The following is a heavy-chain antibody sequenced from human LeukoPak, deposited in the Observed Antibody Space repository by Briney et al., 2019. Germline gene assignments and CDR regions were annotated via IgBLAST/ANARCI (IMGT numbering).Heavy chain of an antibody. D-gene: IGHD3-22*01. CDR2: IYYSGST. CDR3: ARQRGSRYYYDSSGAGGYFDY. Sequence: TLSLTCTVSGGSISSGGYYWSWIRQHPGKGLEWIGYIYYSGSTYYNPSLKSRVTISVDTSKNQFSLKLSSVTAADTAVYYCARQRGSRYYYDSSGAGGYFDYWGQGTLVTVSS. CDR1: GGSISSGGYY. J-gene: IGHJ4*02. V-gene: IGHV4-31*03.